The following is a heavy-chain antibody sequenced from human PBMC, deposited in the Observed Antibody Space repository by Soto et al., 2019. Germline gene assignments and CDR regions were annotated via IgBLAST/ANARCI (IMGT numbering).Heavy chain of an antibody. V-gene: IGHV5-10-1*01. CDR3: ARHDDGAGTYYY. Sequence: RGESLKISCKGSGYIFTRYWISCVRQMPGKGLEWMGRIDPSDSYTNYSPSFKGHVTISADKSISTAYLQWSSLKASDTAMYYCARHDDGAGTYYYWGQGTLVTVSS. CDR1: GYIFTRYW. CDR2: IDPSDSYT. D-gene: IGHD3-10*01. J-gene: IGHJ4*02.